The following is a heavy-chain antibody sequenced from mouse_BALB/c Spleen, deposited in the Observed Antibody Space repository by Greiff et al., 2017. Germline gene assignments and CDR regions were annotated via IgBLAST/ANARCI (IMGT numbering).Heavy chain of an antibody. Sequence: QVQLKESGAELAKPGASVKMSCKASGYTFTSYWMHWVKQRPGQGLEWIGYINPSTGYTEYNQKFKDKATLTADKSSSTAYMQLSSLTSEDSAVYYCARGMITARFAYWGQGTLVTVSA. J-gene: IGHJ3*01. V-gene: IGHV1-7*01. CDR3: ARGMITARFAY. CDR2: INPSTGYT. D-gene: IGHD2-4*01. CDR1: GYTFTSYW.